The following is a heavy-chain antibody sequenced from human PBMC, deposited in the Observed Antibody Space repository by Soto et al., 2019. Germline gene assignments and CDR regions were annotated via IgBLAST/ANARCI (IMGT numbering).Heavy chain of an antibody. CDR1: GFTFSSYA. Sequence: PGGSLRLSCAASGFTFSSYAMSWVRQAPGKGLEWVSAISGSGGSTYYADSVKGRFTISRDNSKNTLYLQMNSLRAEDTAVYYCAKDQEDWNYVPSPFFDYWGQGTLVTVSS. D-gene: IGHD1-7*01. CDR3: AKDQEDWNYVPSPFFDY. V-gene: IGHV3-23*01. J-gene: IGHJ4*02. CDR2: ISGSGGST.